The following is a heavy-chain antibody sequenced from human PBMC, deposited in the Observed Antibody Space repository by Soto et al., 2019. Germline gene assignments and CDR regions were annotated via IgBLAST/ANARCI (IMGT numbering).Heavy chain of an antibody. V-gene: IGHV3-53*02. CDR1: GFTVSSDS. Sequence: EVQLVETGGDLIQPGGSLRLSCAASGFTVSSDSMTWVRQATGKGLEWISIIYSDNNTDYADSVKGRFSISRGTSKNILYLQMNSLRAEDTAEYYCARHYSAMGVWGQGTTVTVSS. CDR3: ARHYSAMGV. J-gene: IGHJ6*02. CDR2: IYSDNNT.